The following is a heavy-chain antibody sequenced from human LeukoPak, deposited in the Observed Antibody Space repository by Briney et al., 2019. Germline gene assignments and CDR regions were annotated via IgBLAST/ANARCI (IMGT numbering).Heavy chain of an antibody. V-gene: IGHV3-48*03. Sequence: GGSLRLSCAASGFTFSSYEMNWVRQAPGKGLEWVSYISSSGSTIYYADSVKGRFTISRDNAKNSLYLQMNSLRAEDTAVYYCARDQSYDILTGYYYFDYWGQGTLVTVSS. CDR3: ARDQSYDILTGYYYFDY. J-gene: IGHJ4*02. CDR2: ISSSGSTI. D-gene: IGHD3-9*01. CDR1: GFTFSSYE.